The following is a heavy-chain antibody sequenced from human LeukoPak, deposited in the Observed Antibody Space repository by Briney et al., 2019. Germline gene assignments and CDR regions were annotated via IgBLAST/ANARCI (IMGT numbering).Heavy chain of an antibody. Sequence: GGSLRLSCAASGFTFSNYWMTWVRQAPGKGLEWVANIKHDGSEDYYLDSVKGRFTISRDNAKNSLYLQMNSLRVEDTAVYYCARCTTGRTFGSLREIKRSREIDYWGQGTLVTVSS. D-gene: IGHD1-1*01. CDR3: ARCTTGRTFGSLREIKRSREIDY. CDR1: GFTFSNYW. J-gene: IGHJ4*02. V-gene: IGHV3-7*01. CDR2: IKHDGSED.